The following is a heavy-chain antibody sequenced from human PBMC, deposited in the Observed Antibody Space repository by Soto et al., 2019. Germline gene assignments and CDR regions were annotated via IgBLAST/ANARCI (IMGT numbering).Heavy chain of an antibody. J-gene: IGHJ4*02. Sequence: WGSLVLSCQASGFNFDNYGMHWVRQAPGKGLDWVAVITYDGSFQYYADSVKGRFTISRDNSKNTLSLHLNTLKPEDTAVYHCAKDRVGGNFYTPLAFWGQGTMVTVSS. D-gene: IGHD3-16*01. V-gene: IGHV3-30*18. CDR2: ITYDGSFQ. CDR3: AKDRVGGNFYTPLAF. CDR1: GFNFDNYG.